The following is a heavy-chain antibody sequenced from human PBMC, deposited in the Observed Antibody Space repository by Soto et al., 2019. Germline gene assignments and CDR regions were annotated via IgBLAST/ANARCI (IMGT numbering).Heavy chain of an antibody. CDR1: GFTFSSYA. J-gene: IGHJ4*02. V-gene: IGHV3-30-3*01. CDR2: ISYDGSNK. Sequence: QVQLVESGGGVVQPGRSLRLSCAASGFTFSSYAMHWVRQAPGKGLEWVAVISYDGSNKYYADSVKGRFTISRDNSKNSLYLQMNSLRAEDTAVYYFAIDGRKWELQLYWGQRTLVTVSS. CDR3: AIDGRKWELQLY. D-gene: IGHD1-26*01.